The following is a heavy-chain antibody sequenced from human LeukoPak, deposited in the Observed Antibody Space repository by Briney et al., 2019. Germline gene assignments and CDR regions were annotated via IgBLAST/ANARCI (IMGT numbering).Heavy chain of an antibody. Sequence: KTSETLSLTCTVSGGSITSSSSYWGWVRQPPGKGPEWIGIIYYSGLTYDNPSLKSRVSISVDPAKSHFSLKVTSVTAADTAVYYCASGTFDDYGDYDRGDYFDHWGQGTLVTVSS. J-gene: IGHJ4*02. CDR2: IYYSGLT. D-gene: IGHD4-17*01. V-gene: IGHV4-39*02. CDR3: ASGTFDDYGDYDRGDYFDH. CDR1: GGSITSSSSY.